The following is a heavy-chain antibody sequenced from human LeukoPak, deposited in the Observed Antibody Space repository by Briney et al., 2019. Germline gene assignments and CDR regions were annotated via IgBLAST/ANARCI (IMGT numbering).Heavy chain of an antibody. Sequence: GRSLSLSCAASGFTLSSYAMQWLRQAPGKGLEGVAVISYDGSNKYYADSVQGRFTISREHSKNTLSLQMNSLRAEDTAVYYCARDPGVLRFLEWSDAFYIWGQRTMVTVSS. CDR3: ARDPGVLRFLEWSDAFYI. V-gene: IGHV3-30-3*01. CDR1: GFTLSSYA. CDR2: ISYDGSNK. D-gene: IGHD3-3*01. J-gene: IGHJ3*02.